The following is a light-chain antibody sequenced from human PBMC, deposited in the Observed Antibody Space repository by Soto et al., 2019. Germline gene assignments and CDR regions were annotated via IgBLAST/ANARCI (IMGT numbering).Light chain of an antibody. CDR3: QQYNRWPLT. CDR2: DAS. CDR1: QSVSNSY. V-gene: IGKV3-15*01. Sequence: EIVLTQSPGTLSLSPGERATLSCRASQSVSNSYLAWYQQKPGQTPRLLIYDASTRATGISGSFSGSGSGTEFTLTISSLQSEDFAVYYCQQYNRWPLTFGGGTKVDIK. J-gene: IGKJ4*01.